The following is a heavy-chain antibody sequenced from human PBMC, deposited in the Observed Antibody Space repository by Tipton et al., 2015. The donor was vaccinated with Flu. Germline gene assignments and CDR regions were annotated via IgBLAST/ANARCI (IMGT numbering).Heavy chain of an antibody. D-gene: IGHD1-26*01. J-gene: IGHJ3*02. CDR2: IYTSGST. CDR3: AIALNSGREYTFDI. Sequence: TLSLTCTVSGGSISSGSYYWSWIRQPAGKGLEWIGRIYTSGSTNYNPSLKSRVAISVDTSKNQFSLKLSSVTAADTAVYYCAIALNSGREYTFDIWGRGTVVTVSS. V-gene: IGHV4-61*02. CDR1: GGSISSGSYY.